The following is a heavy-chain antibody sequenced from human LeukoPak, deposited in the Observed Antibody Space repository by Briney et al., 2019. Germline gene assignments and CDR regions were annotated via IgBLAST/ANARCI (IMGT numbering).Heavy chain of an antibody. D-gene: IGHD2-2*01. CDR2: IYPGDSDT. V-gene: IGHV5-51*01. J-gene: IGHJ3*02. CDR3: ARGGAVERYCSSTSCYWVDAFDI. Sequence: GESLKISCRASGYSFSTNWIGWVRQMPGKGLEWMGVIYPGDSDTRYSPSFQGQVTISADKSISTAYLQWSSLKASDTAMYYCARGGAVERYCSSTSCYWVDAFDIWGQGTMVTVSS. CDR1: GYSFSTNW.